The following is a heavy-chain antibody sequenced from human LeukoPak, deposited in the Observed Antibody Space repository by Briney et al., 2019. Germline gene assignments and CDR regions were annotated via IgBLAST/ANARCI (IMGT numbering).Heavy chain of an antibody. CDR2: IYYSGST. CDR3: AREHSRFLEWLDNFDY. Sequence: SETLSLTCTVSGGSISSSSYYWGWIRQPPGKGLEWIGSIYYSGSTYYNPSLKSRVTMSVDTSKNQFSLKLSSVTAADTAVYYCAREHSRFLEWLDNFDYWGQGTLVTVSS. V-gene: IGHV4-39*07. D-gene: IGHD3-3*01. J-gene: IGHJ4*02. CDR1: GGSISSSSYY.